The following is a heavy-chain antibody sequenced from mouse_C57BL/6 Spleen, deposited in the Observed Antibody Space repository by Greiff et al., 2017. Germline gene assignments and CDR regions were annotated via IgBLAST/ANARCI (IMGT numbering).Heavy chain of an antibody. D-gene: IGHD1-1*01. CDR3: ARSSYYGSSGEDY. CDR2: IHPNSGST. CDR1: GYTFTSYW. V-gene: IGHV1-64*01. J-gene: IGHJ2*01. Sequence: QVQLQQPGAELVKPGASVKLSCKASGYTFTSYWMHWVKQRPGQGLEWIGMIHPNSGSTNYNEKFKSKATLTVDKSSSTAYMQLSSLTSEDSAVYYCARSSYYGSSGEDYWGQGTTLTVSS.